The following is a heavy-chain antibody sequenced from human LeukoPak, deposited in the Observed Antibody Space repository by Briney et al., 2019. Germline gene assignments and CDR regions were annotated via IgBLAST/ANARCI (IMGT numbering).Heavy chain of an antibody. J-gene: IGHJ4*02. CDR3: ARVYYDILTGYHEYYFDY. CDR1: GGSVYSGSYY. D-gene: IGHD3-9*01. CDR2: IYTSGST. V-gene: IGHV4-61*02. Sequence: SETLSLTCTVSGGSVYSGSYYWSWIRQPARKGLEWIGRIYTSGSTNYNPSLKSRVTISVDTSKNQFSLKLSSVTAADTAVYYCARVYYDILTGYHEYYFDYWGQGTLVTVSS.